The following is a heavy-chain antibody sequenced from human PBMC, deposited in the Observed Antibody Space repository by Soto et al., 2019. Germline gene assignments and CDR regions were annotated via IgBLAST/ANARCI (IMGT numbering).Heavy chain of an antibody. J-gene: IGHJ4*02. CDR3: AKDPGYCSFGRCSRVDY. Sequence: EVQLLESGGGLIQPGGSLRLSCAASGFTFNNYAMSWVRQAPGKGLEWVSVISGSGDGTYYADSVKGRFTISIDNSKNTLYLHMNSLKLEDTAVYYCAKDPGYCSFGRCSRVDYWGQGTLVTVSS. V-gene: IGHV3-23*01. D-gene: IGHD2-15*01. CDR1: GFTFNNYA. CDR2: ISGSGDGT.